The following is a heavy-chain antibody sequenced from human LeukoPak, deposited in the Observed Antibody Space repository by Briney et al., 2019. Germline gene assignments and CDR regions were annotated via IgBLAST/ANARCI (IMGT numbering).Heavy chain of an antibody. CDR2: SNPSGGST. J-gene: IGHJ4*02. V-gene: IGHV1-46*01. Sequence: ASVKVSCKASGYTFTSYYMHWVRQAPGQGLEWMGISNPSGGSTSYAQKFQGRVTMTRDTSTSTVYMELSSLRSEDTAVYYCAIDRVGATIDYWGQGTLVTVSS. D-gene: IGHD1-26*01. CDR3: AIDRVGATIDY. CDR1: GYTFTSYY.